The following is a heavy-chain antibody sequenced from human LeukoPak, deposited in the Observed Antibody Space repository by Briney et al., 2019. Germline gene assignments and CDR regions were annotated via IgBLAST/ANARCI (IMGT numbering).Heavy chain of an antibody. D-gene: IGHD6-19*01. V-gene: IGHV3-30*03. CDR1: GFTFSSYG. Sequence: GRSLRLSCAASGFTFSSYGMHWVRQAPGKGLEWVAVISYDGSNKYYADSVKGRFTISRDNSKNTLYLQMNSLRAEDTAVYYCARGRSSGWLYYFDYWGQGTLVTVSS. CDR3: ARGRSSGWLYYFDY. J-gene: IGHJ4*02. CDR2: ISYDGSNK.